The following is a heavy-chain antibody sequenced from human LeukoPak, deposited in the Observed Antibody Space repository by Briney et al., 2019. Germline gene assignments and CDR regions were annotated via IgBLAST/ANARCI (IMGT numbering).Heavy chain of an antibody. J-gene: IGHJ4*02. V-gene: IGHV3-49*05. Sequence: KPGRSLRLSCTASGFTFGDYAMSWFRQAPGKGLEWVGFIRSKAYGGTTEYAASVKGRFTISRDDSKSIAYLQMNSLKTEDTAVYYCTRNVATPRGRFFDYWGQGTLVTVSS. CDR1: GFTFGDYA. CDR3: TRNVATPRGRFFDY. D-gene: IGHD5-12*01. CDR2: IRSKAYGGTT.